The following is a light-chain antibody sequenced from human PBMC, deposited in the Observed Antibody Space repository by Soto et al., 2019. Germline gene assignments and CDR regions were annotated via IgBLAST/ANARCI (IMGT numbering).Light chain of an antibody. CDR3: QQRSNWPPT. J-gene: IGKJ4*01. V-gene: IGKV3D-20*02. Sequence: EIVLTQSPGTLSLSPGERATLSCRASHSISSSYLAWYQQKPGQAPRPLIYGASTRATGIPARFSGSGSGTDFTLTISSLEPEDFAVYYCQQRSNWPPTFGGGTKVDIK. CDR1: HSISSSY. CDR2: GAS.